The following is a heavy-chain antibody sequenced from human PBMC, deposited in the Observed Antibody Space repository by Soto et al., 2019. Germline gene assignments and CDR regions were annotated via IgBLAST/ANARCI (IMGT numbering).Heavy chain of an antibody. CDR3: ARNALAGLLWFGETIYYYYYMDV. D-gene: IGHD3-10*01. CDR1: GFTFSSYW. Sequence: GGSLRLSCAASGFTFSSYWMHWVRQAPGKGLVWVSRINSDGSSTSYADSVKGRFTISRDNAKNTLYLQMNSLSAEDTAVYYCARNALAGLLWFGETIYYYYYMDVWGKGTTVTVSS. CDR2: INSDGSST. V-gene: IGHV3-74*01. J-gene: IGHJ6*03.